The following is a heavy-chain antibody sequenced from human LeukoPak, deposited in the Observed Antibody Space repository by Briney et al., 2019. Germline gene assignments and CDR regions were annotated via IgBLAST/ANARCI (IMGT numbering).Heavy chain of an antibody. CDR2: IHHSGST. D-gene: IGHD3-16*02. CDR3: ASRRAGAHYDYVWGSYRNDY. Sequence: SETLSLTCSVSGDSINSYHWSWIRQPPGKGLEWIGYIHHSGSTNYNPSLKSRVTISVDTSKNQFSLKLSSVTAADTAVYYCASRRAGAHYDYVWGSYRNDYWGQGTLVTVSS. J-gene: IGHJ4*02. CDR1: GDSINSYH. V-gene: IGHV4-59*12.